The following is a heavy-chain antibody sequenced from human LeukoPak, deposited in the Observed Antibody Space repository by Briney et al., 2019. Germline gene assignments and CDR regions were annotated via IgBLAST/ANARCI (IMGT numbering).Heavy chain of an antibody. Sequence: SETLSLTCTVSGGSISSYYWSWIRQPPGKGLEWIGYISYSGTTNYNPSLKSRVTMSVDTSKNQFSLKLRSVNAADTAVYYCARGYGSSWFDTWGQGTLVTVSS. D-gene: IGHD3-10*01. V-gene: IGHV4-59*01. CDR3: ARGYGSSWFDT. CDR1: GGSISSYY. J-gene: IGHJ5*02. CDR2: ISYSGTT.